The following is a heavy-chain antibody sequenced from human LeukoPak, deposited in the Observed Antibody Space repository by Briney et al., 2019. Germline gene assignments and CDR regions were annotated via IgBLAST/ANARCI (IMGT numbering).Heavy chain of an antibody. V-gene: IGHV1-8*01. J-gene: IGHJ5*02. CDR3: ARETGTEDVNWFDP. D-gene: IGHD1-1*01. CDR2: MNPNSGNT. Sequence: ASVKVSCKASGYTFTSYDINWVRQATGQGLEWMGWMNPNSGNTGYAQKFQGRVTMTRNTSISTAYMELSSLRSEDTAVYNCARETGTEDVNWFDPWGQGTLVTVSS. CDR1: GYTFTSYD.